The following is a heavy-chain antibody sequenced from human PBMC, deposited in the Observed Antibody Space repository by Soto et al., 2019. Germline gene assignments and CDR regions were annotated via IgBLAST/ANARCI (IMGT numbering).Heavy chain of an antibody. V-gene: IGHV4-34*01. CDR1: SGSFSGYY. D-gene: IGHD4-17*01. J-gene: IGHJ1*01. CDR2: INHSGST. Sequence: SETLSLTCAVYSGSFSGYYWSWIRQPPGKGLEWIGEINHSGSTNYNPSLKSRVTISVDTSKNQFSLKLSSVTAADTAVYYCARGNYGGNRPCGFQHWGQGTLVTVSS. CDR3: ARGNYGGNRPCGFQH.